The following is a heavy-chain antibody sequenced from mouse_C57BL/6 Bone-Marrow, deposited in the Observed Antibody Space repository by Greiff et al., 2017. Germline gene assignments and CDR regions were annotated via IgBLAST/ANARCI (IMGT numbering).Heavy chain of an antibody. CDR2: ISSGGSYT. J-gene: IGHJ2*01. CDR1: GFTFSSYG. Sequence: VMLVESGGDLVKPGGSLKLSCAASGFTFSSYGMSWVRQTPDKRLEWVATISSGGSYTYYPDSVKGRFTISRDNAKNTLYLQMSSLKSEDTAMYYCARQGYRSYFDYWGQGTTLTVSS. CDR3: ARQGYRSYFDY. D-gene: IGHD2-12*01. V-gene: IGHV5-6*02.